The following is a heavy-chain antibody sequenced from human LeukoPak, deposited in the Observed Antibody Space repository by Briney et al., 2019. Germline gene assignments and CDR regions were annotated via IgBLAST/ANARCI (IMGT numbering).Heavy chain of an antibody. CDR2: IYYSGST. J-gene: IGHJ4*02. D-gene: IGHD3-3*01. V-gene: IGHV4-59*12. CDR1: GGSITSYY. CDR3: ARTRITIFGVVTLYYFDY. Sequence: KPSETLSLTCTVSGGSITSYYWSWLRQPPGKGLEWIGYIYYSGSTNYNPSLKSRVTMSVDTSKNQFSLKLSSVTAADTAVYYCARTRITIFGVVTLYYFDYWGQGTLVTVSS.